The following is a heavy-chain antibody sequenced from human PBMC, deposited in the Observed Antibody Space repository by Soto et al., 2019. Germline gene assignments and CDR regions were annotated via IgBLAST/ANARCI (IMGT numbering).Heavy chain of an antibody. CDR2: ISSRSSTI. CDR3: ASGTNGAFFVY. D-gene: IGHD2-8*01. J-gene: IGHJ4*02. CDR1: GFTFSDYY. V-gene: IGHV3-11*01. Sequence: GGSRRLSCAASGFTFSDYYMSWIRQAPGKGLEWVSYISSRSSTIFYADSVKGRFTISRDNVKNSLYLQMNSLRAEDTAVYYCASGTNGAFFVYWGQGILVTVSS.